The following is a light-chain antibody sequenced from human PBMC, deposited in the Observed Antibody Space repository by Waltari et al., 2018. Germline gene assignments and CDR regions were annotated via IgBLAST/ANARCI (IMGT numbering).Light chain of an antibody. CDR3: GTWDSSLSGAV. Sequence: QSVLTPPPSVSAAPGQRVTISCSGGSSNIGNNYVSWYRQFPGTAPKLLIYENSERPSGIPCRFSGSKSGTSATLDITGLQAGDEADYYCGTWDSSLSGAVFGGGTHLTVL. CDR1: SSNIGNNY. J-gene: IGLJ7*01. CDR2: ENS. V-gene: IGLV1-51*02.